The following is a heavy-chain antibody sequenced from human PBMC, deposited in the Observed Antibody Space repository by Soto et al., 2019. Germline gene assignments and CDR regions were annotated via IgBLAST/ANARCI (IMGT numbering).Heavy chain of an antibody. CDR3: ARRRSSSSDYGMDV. CDR1: GYTFTGYY. CDR2: INPNSGGT. D-gene: IGHD6-13*01. V-gene: IGHV1-2*04. J-gene: IGHJ6*02. Sequence: ASVKVSCKASGYTFTGYYMHWVRQAPGQGLEWMGWINPNSGGTNYAQKFRGWVTMTRDTSISTAYMELSRLRSDDTAVYYCARRRSSSSDYGMDVWGQGTTVTVSS.